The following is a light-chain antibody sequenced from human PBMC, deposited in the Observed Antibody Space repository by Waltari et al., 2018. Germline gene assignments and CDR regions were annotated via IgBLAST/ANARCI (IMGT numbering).Light chain of an antibody. J-gene: IGLJ2*01. V-gene: IGLV4-60*03. CDR3: ETWDSNTS. CDR2: LEGSGRY. Sequence: QPVLTQSSSASASLGSSVKLTCTLSSGHSSYIIAWQQQQPGKAPRFLLNLEGSGRYTKGSGIPDRFAGSSSWADRYLTISNLQSEDEADYYCETWDSNTSFGGGTKLTVL. CDR1: SGHSSYI.